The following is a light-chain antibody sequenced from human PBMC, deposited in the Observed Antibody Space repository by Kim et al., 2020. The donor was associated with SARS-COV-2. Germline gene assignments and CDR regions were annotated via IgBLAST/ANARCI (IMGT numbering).Light chain of an antibody. Sequence: GQSITLSCTGTSSDVGAYNYVSWYQQHPGKAPKLIIYDVDRRLSGVSNRFSGSKSGNTASLTISGLQADDEADYYCGSYTTSSTVIFGGGTQLTVL. CDR1: SSDVGAYNY. J-gene: IGLJ2*01. CDR3: GSYTTSSTVI. V-gene: IGLV2-14*03. CDR2: DVD.